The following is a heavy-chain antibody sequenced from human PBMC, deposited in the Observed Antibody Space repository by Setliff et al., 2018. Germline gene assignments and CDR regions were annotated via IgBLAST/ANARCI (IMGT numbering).Heavy chain of an antibody. Sequence: PSETLSLTCSVSGGSISSSIYYWGWIRQPPGKGLEWIGNIYSSGSTNYNPSLKSRVTISVDRSKNQFSLKLSSVIAADTAVYYCARDLYSSSSGGFYYYYYYMDVWGKGTTVTVSS. CDR1: GGSISSSIYY. CDR3: ARDLYSSSSGGFYYYYYYMDV. CDR2: IYSSGST. V-gene: IGHV4-39*07. D-gene: IGHD6-6*01. J-gene: IGHJ6*03.